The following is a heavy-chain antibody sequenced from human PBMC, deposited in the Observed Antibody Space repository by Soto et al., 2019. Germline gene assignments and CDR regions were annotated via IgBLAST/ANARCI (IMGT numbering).Heavy chain of an antibody. CDR3: AKGGYNYGFLFDC. J-gene: IGHJ4*02. CDR2: ISNDGSNK. Sequence: GGSLRLSCAASGFSFSTYGMHWVRQAPGKGLEWVAFISNDGSNKYYADSVKGRFTISRDNSKNTLYLQMNSLRAEDTAVYYCAKGGYNYGFLFDCWGQGTLVTVSS. V-gene: IGHV3-30*18. CDR1: GFSFSTYG. D-gene: IGHD5-18*01.